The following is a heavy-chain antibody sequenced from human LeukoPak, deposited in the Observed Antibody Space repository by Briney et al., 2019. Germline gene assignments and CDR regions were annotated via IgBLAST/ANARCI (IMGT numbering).Heavy chain of an antibody. CDR3: ARVLGLAGQYYFDY. J-gene: IGHJ4*02. CDR1: GFTFSSFS. CDR2: ISRGGDNK. D-gene: IGHD2-21*01. V-gene: IGHV3-21*01. Sequence: GGSLRLSWAASGFTFSSFSMSWVRQPPGKGLEWVSSISRGGDNKHYASSVKGRLTISRDNAKNPLFLKMSSVRAEDTAVYYCARVLGLAGQYYFDYWGQGTLVTVSS.